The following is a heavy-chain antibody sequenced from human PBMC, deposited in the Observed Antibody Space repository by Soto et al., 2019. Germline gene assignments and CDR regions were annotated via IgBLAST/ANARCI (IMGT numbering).Heavy chain of an antibody. D-gene: IGHD2-8*02. CDR2: INHTGST. Sequence: QVQLQQWGAGLLKPSETLSLTCAVYGGSFSGYSWTWIRQPPGTGLEWIGEINHTGSTNDHPSLKSRVTIAVDTSKNQFSLKLTSVTGADTAVYYCARDKITGLFDYWGQGTLVTVSS. CDR3: ARDKITGLFDY. J-gene: IGHJ4*02. V-gene: IGHV4-34*01. CDR1: GGSFSGYS.